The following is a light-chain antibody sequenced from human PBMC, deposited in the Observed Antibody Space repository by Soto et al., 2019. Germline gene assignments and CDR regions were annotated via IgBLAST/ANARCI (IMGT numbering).Light chain of an antibody. Sequence: QSALTQPHSASGSPGPSITISCTGTSSDVGGYNYVSWYQQYPGKVPKLMVYEVNKRPSGVPDRFSGSKSGNTASLTVSGLQAEDEADYYCTSYAGGNNVFGTGTKLPS. CDR3: TSYAGGNNV. V-gene: IGLV2-8*01. CDR1: SSDVGGYNY. J-gene: IGLJ1*01. CDR2: EVN.